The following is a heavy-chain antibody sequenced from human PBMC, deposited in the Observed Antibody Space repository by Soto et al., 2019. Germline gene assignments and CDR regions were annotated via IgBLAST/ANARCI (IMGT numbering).Heavy chain of an antibody. Sequence: QVQLVESGGGVVQPGTSLRVSCEVSGFSLSSYAIHWVRQAPDKGLEWVAVTSNDGKKVSYADSVKGRFTVSRDNSKNTVDLKMNSLRREDTAVYFCAKAGEVFGLVIFAYLDSWGQGSLVTVSA. CDR1: GFSLSSYA. J-gene: IGHJ4*02. V-gene: IGHV3-30*18. D-gene: IGHD2-21*01. CDR2: TSNDGKKV. CDR3: AKAGEVFGLVIFAYLDS.